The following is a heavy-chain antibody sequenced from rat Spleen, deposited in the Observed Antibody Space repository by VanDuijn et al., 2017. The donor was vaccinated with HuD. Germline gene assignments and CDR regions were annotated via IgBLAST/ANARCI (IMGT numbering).Heavy chain of an antibody. D-gene: IGHD5-1*01. CDR3: TRVKLGAGYYFDY. J-gene: IGHJ2*01. CDR2: ISNTGGST. V-gene: IGHV5S23*01. Sequence: EVQLVGSGGGLVQPGNSLKLSCAASGFTFSDYAMAWVRQSPEKGLEWVASISNTGGSTYYLDSVKGRFTISRDNAKSTLYLQMNSLRSEDTATYYCTRVKLGAGYYFDYWGQGVMVTVSS. CDR1: GFTFSDYA.